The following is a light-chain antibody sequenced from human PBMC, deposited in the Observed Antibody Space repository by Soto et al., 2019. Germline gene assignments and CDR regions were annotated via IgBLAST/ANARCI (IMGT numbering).Light chain of an antibody. CDR2: KAS. CDR3: QQYNDNWT. Sequence: DIQMTQSPSTLSASVGDRVTITCRASQSISSWLAWYQQKPGKAPRLLIYKASNVESGVPSRFSGSGSGTEFTLTISSLQPDDSATYYCQQYNDNWTFGQGTKVEIK. CDR1: QSISSW. V-gene: IGKV1-5*03. J-gene: IGKJ1*01.